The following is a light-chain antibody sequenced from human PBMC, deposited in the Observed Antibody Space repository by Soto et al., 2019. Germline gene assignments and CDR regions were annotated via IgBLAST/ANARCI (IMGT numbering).Light chain of an antibody. J-gene: IGLJ2*01. CDR1: NIGSKG. Sequence: SSELTQQPSVSVAPGKTASISCGGNNIGSKGVHWYQQKPGQAPVLVIYSDTDLPPVIPERFSGSNSANLATLAISRVEAGDEADYYCQVWDSGSAHVVFGGGTKVTVL. CDR3: QVWDSGSAHVV. CDR2: SDT. V-gene: IGLV3-21*04.